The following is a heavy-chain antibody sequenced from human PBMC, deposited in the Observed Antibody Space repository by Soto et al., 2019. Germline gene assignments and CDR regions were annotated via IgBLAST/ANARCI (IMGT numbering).Heavy chain of an antibody. V-gene: IGHV3-30-3*01. CDR2: ISYDGSNK. CDR1: GFTFSSYA. J-gene: IGHJ4*02. D-gene: IGHD6-13*01. Sequence: GGSLRLSCAASGFTFSSYAMHWVRQAPGKGLEWVAVISYDGSNKYYADSVKGRFTISRDNSKNTLYLQMNSLRAEDMAVYYCARAPQQLVRGYYFDYWGQGTLVTVSS. CDR3: ARAPQQLVRGYYFDY.